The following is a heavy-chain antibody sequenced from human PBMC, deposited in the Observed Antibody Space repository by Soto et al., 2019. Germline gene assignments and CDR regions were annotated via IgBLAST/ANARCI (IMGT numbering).Heavy chain of an antibody. CDR3: VREAKDYVCFWFDS. J-gene: IGHJ5*01. CDR1: GFTFRTYW. CDR2: INIDGSSK. V-gene: IGHV3-74*01. D-gene: IGHD4-17*01. Sequence: GGSLSRSWAPSGFTFRTYWRHWVRQAPGKGLVWVARINIDGSSKSYAGSVRGRFTISRADAENTLFLEMNNLGVEDKAVYYCVREAKDYVCFWFDSWGQGTLVTVSS.